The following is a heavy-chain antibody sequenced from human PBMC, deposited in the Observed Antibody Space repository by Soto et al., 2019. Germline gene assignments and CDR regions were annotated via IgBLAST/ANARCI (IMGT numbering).Heavy chain of an antibody. V-gene: IGHV1-24*01. J-gene: IGHJ4*02. Sequence: ASVKVSCKVSGYTLTELSMHWVRQAPGKGLEWMGGFDPEDGETIYAQKFQGRVTMTEYTSTDTAYMELSSLRSEDTAVYYCATSSITMIVVVTQGSFDYWGQGTLVTVSS. D-gene: IGHD3-22*01. CDR2: FDPEDGET. CDR1: GYTLTELS. CDR3: ATSSITMIVVVTQGSFDY.